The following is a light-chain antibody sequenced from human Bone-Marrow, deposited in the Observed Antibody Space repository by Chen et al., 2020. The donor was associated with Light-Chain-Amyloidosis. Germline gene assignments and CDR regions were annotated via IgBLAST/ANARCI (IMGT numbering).Light chain of an antibody. J-gene: IGKJ4*01. CDR3: MQGLQTPPT. Sequence: DIVXXQSXXSLPXXPGXPASISCXSSQSLXYSXXXNYXGWYLXKPGXXXQLXIYLGXXRAXXXPDRXSGSGSGTXXXLKXXKVXADDVXXYYCMQGLQTPPTFGGGTEVEIK. CDR2: LGX. CDR1: QSLXYSXXXNY. V-gene: IGKV2-28*01.